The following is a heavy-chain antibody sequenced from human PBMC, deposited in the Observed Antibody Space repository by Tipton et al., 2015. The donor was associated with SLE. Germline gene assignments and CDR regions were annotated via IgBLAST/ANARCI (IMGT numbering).Heavy chain of an antibody. CDR2: INQSGST. Sequence: TLSLTCAVYGGSFSGYYWSWIRQPPGKGLEWIGEINQSGSTNYNPSLKSRVTISLDTSKNQFSLKLSSVTAADTAVYYCARDLTQQLVRGLYYFDYWGQGTLVTVSS. CDR3: ARDLTQQLVRGLYYFDY. CDR1: GGSFSGYY. D-gene: IGHD6-13*01. V-gene: IGHV4-34*01. J-gene: IGHJ4*02.